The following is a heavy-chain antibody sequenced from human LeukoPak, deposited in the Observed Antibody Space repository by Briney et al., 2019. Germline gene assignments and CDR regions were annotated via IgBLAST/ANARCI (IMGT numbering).Heavy chain of an antibody. V-gene: IGHV3-30*02. Sequence: GGSLRLSCAASGFTFSSYAMHWVRQAPGKGLEWVAFIRYDGSNKYYADSVKGRFTISRDNSKNTLYLQMNSLRAEDTAVYYCAKVGRHSSRWYEGYDAFDMWGQGTMVTVSS. CDR3: AKVGRHSSRWYEGYDAFDM. J-gene: IGHJ3*02. CDR1: GFTFSSYA. D-gene: IGHD6-13*01. CDR2: IRYDGSNK.